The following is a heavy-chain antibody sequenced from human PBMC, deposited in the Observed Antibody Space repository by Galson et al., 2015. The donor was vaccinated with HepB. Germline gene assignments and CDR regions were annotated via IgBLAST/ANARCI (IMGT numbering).Heavy chain of an antibody. CDR2: IIPIFGTA. CDR3: ARELEGIAVADLNWFDP. V-gene: IGHV1-69*06. CDR1: GGTFSSYA. J-gene: IGHJ5*02. Sequence: SVKVSCKASGGTFSSYAISWVRQAPGQGLEWMGGIIPIFGTAKYAQKFQGRVTITADKSTSTAYMELSSLRSEDTAVYYCARELEGIAVADLNWFDPWGQGTLVNDSA. D-gene: IGHD6-19*01.